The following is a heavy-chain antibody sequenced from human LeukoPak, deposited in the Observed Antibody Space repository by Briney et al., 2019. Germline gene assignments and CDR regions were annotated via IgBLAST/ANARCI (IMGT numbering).Heavy chain of an antibody. V-gene: IGHV1-46*01. Sequence: ASVKVSCKASGYTFTSYYMHWVRQAPGQGLEWMGMINPSGDNTNYAQRFRGRVTMTRDTSTGTVYIELSSLRSDDTAVYYCARDRFGQPYDFWSGYPDYWGQGTLVTVSS. CDR3: ARDRFGQPYDFWSGYPDY. J-gene: IGHJ4*02. D-gene: IGHD3-3*01. CDR1: GYTFTSYY. CDR2: INPSGDNT.